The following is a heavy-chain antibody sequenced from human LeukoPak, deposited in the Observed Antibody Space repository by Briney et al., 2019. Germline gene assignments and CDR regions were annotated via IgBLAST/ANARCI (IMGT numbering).Heavy chain of an antibody. J-gene: IGHJ3*02. Sequence: GGTLRLSCAASGFTFSNYGLSWVRQAPGKGLEWVSGITGSGGSTYYADSVKGRFTISRDNAKNSLYLQMNSLRAEDTAVYYCARAGYCSSTSCYAFDIWGQATMVTVSS. CDR2: ITGSGGST. V-gene: IGHV3-23*01. D-gene: IGHD2-2*01. CDR1: GFTFSNYG. CDR3: ARAGYCSSTSCYAFDI.